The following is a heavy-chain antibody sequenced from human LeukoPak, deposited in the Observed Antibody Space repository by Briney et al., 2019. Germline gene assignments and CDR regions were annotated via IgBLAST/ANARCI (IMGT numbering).Heavy chain of an antibody. CDR2: IISTGSNI. J-gene: IGHJ4*02. CDR1: GFTFITYE. Sequence: GGSLRLSCAASGFTFITYEMNWVRQAPGEWLEWGSYIISTGSNIYYADSVKGRFTISRDNSKNSLYLQMNSLRAEVTAIYYCAGRDCTNGLCQFDYWGQGTLVTVSS. D-gene: IGHD2-8*01. V-gene: IGHV3-48*03. CDR3: AGRDCTNGLCQFDY.